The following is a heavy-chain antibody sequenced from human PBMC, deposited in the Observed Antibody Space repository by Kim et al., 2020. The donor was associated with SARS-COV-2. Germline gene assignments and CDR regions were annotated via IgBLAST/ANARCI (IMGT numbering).Heavy chain of an antibody. CDR2: TT. D-gene: IGHD6-13*01. J-gene: IGHJ1*01. Sequence: TTDYAAPVKGRFTISRDESKTTRYLEMNSLKTDDTAVYYCATFASSWYLSWGRGTLVTVSS. V-gene: IGHV3-15*01. CDR3: ATFASSWYLS.